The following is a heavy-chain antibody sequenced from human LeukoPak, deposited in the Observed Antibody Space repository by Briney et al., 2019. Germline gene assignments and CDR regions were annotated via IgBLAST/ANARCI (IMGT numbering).Heavy chain of an antibody. J-gene: IGHJ4*02. Sequence: PSETLSLTCAVYGGAFSGYYWSWIRQPPGKGLEWIGEINHSGITNYNPSLKSRVTISVDTSKNQFSLKLSSVTAADTAVFYCARGPTTVTTRHFDSWGQGTLVTVSS. CDR2: INHSGIT. CDR1: GGAFSGYY. CDR3: ARGPTTVTTRHFDS. D-gene: IGHD4-17*01. V-gene: IGHV4-34*01.